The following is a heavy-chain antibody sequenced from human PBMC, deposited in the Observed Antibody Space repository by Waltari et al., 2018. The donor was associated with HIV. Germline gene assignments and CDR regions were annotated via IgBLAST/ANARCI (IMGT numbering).Heavy chain of an antibody. V-gene: IGHV3-73*02. CDR1: GFTLCGSA. CDR3: TTYGDFALSN. D-gene: IGHD4-17*01. Sequence: EVQLVESVVCLFQPGRSLKLSSVASGFTLCGSAMYWVRQVSGKGLEWLCHIRSKTKKYATAYTASVKGRFTITRDHSKNTAYLQMNSLKIEDTAMYYCTTYGDFALSNWGQGTLVTVSS. J-gene: IGHJ4*02. CDR2: IRSKTKKYAT.